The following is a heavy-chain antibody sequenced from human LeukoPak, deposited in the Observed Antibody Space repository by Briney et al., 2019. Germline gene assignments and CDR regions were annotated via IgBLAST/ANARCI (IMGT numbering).Heavy chain of an antibody. J-gene: IGHJ3*02. D-gene: IGHD5-18*01. CDR1: GYTFTSYG. CDR2: ISAYNGNT. CDR3: ARGIQLWLPQGAFDI. Sequence: ASVKVSCKASGYTFTSYGISWVRQAPGQGLEWMGWISAYNGNTNYAQKLQGRVTVTTDTSTSTAYMELRSLRSDDTAVYYCARGIQLWLPQGAFDIWGQGTMVTVSS. V-gene: IGHV1-18*01.